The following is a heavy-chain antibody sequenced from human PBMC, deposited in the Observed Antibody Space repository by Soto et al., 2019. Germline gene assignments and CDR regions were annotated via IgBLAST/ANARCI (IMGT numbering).Heavy chain of an antibody. Sequence: TGGSLRLSCAASGFTFSSYAMSWVRQAPGKGLEWVSAISGSGGSTYYADSVKGRFTISRDNSKNTLYLQMNSLRAEDTAVYYCAKHIYDILTGPAAAGMDVWGQGTTVTVSS. CDR1: GFTFSSYA. D-gene: IGHD3-9*01. J-gene: IGHJ6*02. CDR3: AKHIYDILTGPAAAGMDV. V-gene: IGHV3-23*01. CDR2: ISGSGGST.